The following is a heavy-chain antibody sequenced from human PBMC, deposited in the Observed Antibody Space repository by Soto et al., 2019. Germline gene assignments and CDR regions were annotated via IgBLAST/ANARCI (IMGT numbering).Heavy chain of an antibody. CDR3: ARSYDLDY. J-gene: IGHJ4*02. Sequence: GGSLRLSCAASGFTLSSYSMNWVRQAPGRGLEWVSYISSISSTIYYADSVKGRFTISRDTAKNSLYLQMNSLRAEDTAVYYCARSYDLDYWGQGTLVTVSS. CDR2: ISSISSTI. D-gene: IGHD5-12*01. V-gene: IGHV3-48*01. CDR1: GFTLSSYS.